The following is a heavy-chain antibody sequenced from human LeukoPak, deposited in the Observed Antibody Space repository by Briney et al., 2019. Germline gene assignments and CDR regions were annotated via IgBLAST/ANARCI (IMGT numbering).Heavy chain of an antibody. CDR2: ISAYNGNT. Sequence: ASVKVSCKASGYTFTSYGISWVRQAPGQGLEWMGWISAYNGNTNYAQKLQGRVTMTTDTSTSTAYMELRSLRSDDTAVYYCARDFWRYYDSSGYYQPPDYWGQGTLVTVSS. D-gene: IGHD3-22*01. CDR3: ARDFWRYYDSSGYYQPPDY. CDR1: GYTFTSYG. V-gene: IGHV1-18*01. J-gene: IGHJ4*02.